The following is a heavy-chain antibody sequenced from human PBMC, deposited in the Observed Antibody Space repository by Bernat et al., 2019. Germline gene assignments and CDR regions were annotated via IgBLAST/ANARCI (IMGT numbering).Heavy chain of an antibody. V-gene: IGHV1-69-2*01. CDR2: VDPEDGET. CDR1: GYTFTDYY. Sequence: EVQLVQSGAEVKKPGATVKISCKVSGYTFTDYYMHWVQQAPGKGLEWMGLVDPEDGETKYTEKFHGRVTITADTSTDTAYMKLSSLRSEDTAVYYCATLGYCSSTSCYESFDYWGQGTLVTVSS. J-gene: IGHJ4*02. D-gene: IGHD2-2*01. CDR3: ATLGYCSSTSCYESFDY.